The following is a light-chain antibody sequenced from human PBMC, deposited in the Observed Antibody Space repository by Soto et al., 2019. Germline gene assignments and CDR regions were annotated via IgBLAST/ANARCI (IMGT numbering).Light chain of an antibody. V-gene: IGLV1-44*01. CDR2: RD. Sequence: QSVLTQPPSASGTPGQRVTISCSGSSSKIGTNTVNWYQQLPGTAPTLHIYRDQRPSGVPDRFSGSKSGTSASLAISGLQSEDEADYYCAAWDDSLSGVVFGGGTKLTVL. CDR3: AAWDDSLSGVV. J-gene: IGLJ2*01. CDR1: SSKIGTNT.